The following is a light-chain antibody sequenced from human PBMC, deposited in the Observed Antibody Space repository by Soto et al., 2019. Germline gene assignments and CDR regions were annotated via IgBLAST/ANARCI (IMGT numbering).Light chain of an antibody. J-gene: IGLJ1*01. CDR3: SSYTSSSTYV. CDR2: DVS. Sequence: QSVLNQPASVSGSPGQSITISCTGTSSDVGGYNYVSWYQQHPGKAPKLMFYDVSNRPSGVSNRFSGSKSGNTASLTISGLQAEDEADYYCSSYTSSSTYVFGTGTKVTVL. V-gene: IGLV2-14*01. CDR1: SSDVGGYNY.